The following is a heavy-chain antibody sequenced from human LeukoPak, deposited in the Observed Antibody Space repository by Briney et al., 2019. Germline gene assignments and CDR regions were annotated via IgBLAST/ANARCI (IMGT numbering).Heavy chain of an antibody. Sequence: SETLSLTCTVSGGSITSYFWSWIRQPPGKGLEWIGYIYYRESANYNPSLKSRVTISVDTSKNQFSLKLSSVTAADTAVYYCATRKKGDAFDIWGQGTMVTVSS. CDR2: IYYRESA. CDR3: ATRKKGDAFDI. J-gene: IGHJ3*02. V-gene: IGHV4-59*08. CDR1: GGSITSYF.